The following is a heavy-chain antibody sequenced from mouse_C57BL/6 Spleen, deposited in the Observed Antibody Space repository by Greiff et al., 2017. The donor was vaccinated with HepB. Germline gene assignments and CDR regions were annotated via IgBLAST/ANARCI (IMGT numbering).Heavy chain of an antibody. CDR1: GFSFNTYA. V-gene: IGHV10-1*01. J-gene: IGHJ4*01. Sequence: EVQLVESGGGLVQPKGSLKLSCAASGFSFNTYAMNWVRQAPGKGLEWVARIRSKSNNYATYYADSVKDRFTISRDDSESMLYLQMNNLKTEDTAMYYCVRYRGYPDYYAMDYWGQGTSVTVSS. D-gene: IGHD2-14*01. CDR3: VRYRGYPDYYAMDY. CDR2: IRSKSNNYAT.